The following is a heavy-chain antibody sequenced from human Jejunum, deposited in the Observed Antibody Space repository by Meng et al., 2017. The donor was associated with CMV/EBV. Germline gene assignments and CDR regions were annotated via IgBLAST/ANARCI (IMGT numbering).Heavy chain of an antibody. CDR3: AKAGPLCSATGCYYTDVFYLDS. V-gene: IGHV3-23*01. Sequence: MSWVRQAPGKGLEWVSGSSASGTYTFYADSVKGRFTISRDNSKNTLYLQMDSLRAEDTAIYYCAKAGPLCSATGCYYTDVFYLDSWGQGTLVTVSS. J-gene: IGHJ4*02. D-gene: IGHD1-26*01. CDR2: SSASGTYT.